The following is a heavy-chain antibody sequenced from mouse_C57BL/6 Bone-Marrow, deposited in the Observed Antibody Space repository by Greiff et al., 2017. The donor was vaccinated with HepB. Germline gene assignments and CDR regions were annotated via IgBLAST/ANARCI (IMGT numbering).Heavy chain of an antibody. CDR2: ISNGGGST. CDR3: ARGPITTVVAYYFDY. CDR1: GFTFSDYY. Sequence: EVMLVESGGGLVQPGGSLKLSCAASGFTFSDYYMYWVRQTPEKRLEWVAYISNGGGSTYYPDTVKGRFTISRDNAKNTLYLQMSRLKSEDTAMYYCARGPITTVVAYYFDYWGQGTTLTVSS. D-gene: IGHD1-1*01. J-gene: IGHJ2*01. V-gene: IGHV5-12*01.